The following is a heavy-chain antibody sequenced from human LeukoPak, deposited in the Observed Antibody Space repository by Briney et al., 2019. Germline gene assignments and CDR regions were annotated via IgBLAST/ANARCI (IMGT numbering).Heavy chain of an antibody. D-gene: IGHD3-9*01. CDR2: ISSSGSTI. CDR1: GFTFSDYY. V-gene: IGHV3-11*01. J-gene: IGHJ5*02. Sequence: GGSLRLSCAASGFTFSDYYMSWIRQAPGKGLEWASYISSSGSTIYCADSVKGRFTISRDNAKNSLYLQMNSLRAEDTAVYYCARDRYGYFDDPWGQGTLVTVSS. CDR3: ARDRYGYFDDP.